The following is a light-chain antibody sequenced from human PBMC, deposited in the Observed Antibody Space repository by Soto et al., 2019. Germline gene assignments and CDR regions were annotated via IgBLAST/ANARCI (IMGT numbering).Light chain of an antibody. CDR2: LDSDGSH. Sequence: VVTQAPSASASLGASVKLTCTLSSGHSSYAIAWPQQQQEKGPRYLMKLDSDGSHTKGDAIPDRFSGSSSGAERYLTISSLQSEDEADYYCQTWGTGIHVVFGGGNQLTVL. V-gene: IGLV4-69*01. J-gene: IGLJ2*01. CDR1: SGHSSYA. CDR3: QTWGTGIHVV.